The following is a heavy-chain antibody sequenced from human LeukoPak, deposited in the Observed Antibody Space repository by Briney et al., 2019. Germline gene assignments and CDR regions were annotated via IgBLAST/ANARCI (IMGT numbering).Heavy chain of an antibody. Sequence: GGSLRLSCAASGFTFSSFWMSWVRQAPGKGLEWVANLKYDESAKYYVDSVKGRFTISRDNAKNSLCLQMNSLRAEDTAVYYCARSSPGNYGDYQFDYWGQGTLVTVSS. V-gene: IGHV3-7*01. CDR1: GFTFSSFW. D-gene: IGHD4-17*01. CDR3: ARSSPGNYGDYQFDY. J-gene: IGHJ4*02. CDR2: LKYDESAK.